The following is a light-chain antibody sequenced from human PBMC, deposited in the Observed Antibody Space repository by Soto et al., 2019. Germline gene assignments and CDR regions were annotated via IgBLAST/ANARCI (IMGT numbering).Light chain of an antibody. V-gene: IGKV1-9*01. Sequence: DIQLTQSPPFLSASVGDRVTITCRASQGISSYLAWYQQKPGKAPKLLIYGASSLQSGVPSRFSGSGSGTEFTLTISSLQPEDSAAYCCQQLDGFPLTFGGGTTVEI. CDR3: QQLDGFPLT. J-gene: IGKJ4*01. CDR1: QGISSY. CDR2: GAS.